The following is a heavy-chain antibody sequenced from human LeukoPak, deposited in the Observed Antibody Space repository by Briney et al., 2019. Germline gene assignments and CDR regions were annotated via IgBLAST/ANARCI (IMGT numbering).Heavy chain of an antibody. D-gene: IGHD2-8*01. CDR3: ARMGYCTRATCGGAFDF. V-gene: IGHV7-4-1*02. CDR1: GYTFDTYI. J-gene: IGHJ4*02. Sequence: ASVKVSCKASGYTFDTYIMNWVRQAPGQGLEWMGWINTNTENPAYAQGFTGRFVFSVDISVSTAYLQINSLKAEDTAVYYCARMGYCTRATCGGAFDFWGQGTLVTVSS. CDR2: INTNTENP.